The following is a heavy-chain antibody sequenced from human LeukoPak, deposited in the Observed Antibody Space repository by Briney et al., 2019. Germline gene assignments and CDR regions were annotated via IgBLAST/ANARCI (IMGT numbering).Heavy chain of an antibody. Sequence: PGGSLRLSCAASGFTFSSYWMHWVRQAPGKGLVWLSRISSDGYSISYANSVKGRFTISRDNSKNTLYLQMNSLRAEDTAVYYCAKSLLTTATGTGRAFDIWGQGTIVTVSS. J-gene: IGHJ3*02. CDR1: GFTFSSYW. D-gene: IGHD1-1*01. CDR3: AKSLLTTATGTGRAFDI. CDR2: ISSDGYSI. V-gene: IGHV3-74*01.